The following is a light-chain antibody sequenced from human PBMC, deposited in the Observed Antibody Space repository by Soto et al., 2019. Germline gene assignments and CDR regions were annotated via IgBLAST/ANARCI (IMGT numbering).Light chain of an antibody. V-gene: IGLV2-8*01. Sequence: QSALTQPPSASGSPGQSVTISCTGTSNDVGGYNFVSWYQQYPGKAPKIIIYEVSKRASGVPDRFSGSKSGNTASLTVSGLQADDEADYYCNSYGGSSNVVFGGGTKLTVL. CDR3: NSYGGSSNVV. CDR2: EVS. J-gene: IGLJ2*01. CDR1: SNDVGGYNF.